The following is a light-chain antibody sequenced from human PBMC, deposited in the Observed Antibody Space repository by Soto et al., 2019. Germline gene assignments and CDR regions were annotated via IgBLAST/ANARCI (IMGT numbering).Light chain of an antibody. CDR3: MNAVQTLT. CDR2: SVS. J-gene: IGKJ4*01. Sequence: DIVMTQSPLSLPVTPGEPASISCRSSQSPLHSNGNIYLDWYLQKPGQSPQLLIYSVSNRASGVPERFSGSGSGTDFTLKISRVEADDVGVYYCMNAVQTLTFGGGTKVE. V-gene: IGKV2-28*01. CDR1: QSPLHSNGNIY.